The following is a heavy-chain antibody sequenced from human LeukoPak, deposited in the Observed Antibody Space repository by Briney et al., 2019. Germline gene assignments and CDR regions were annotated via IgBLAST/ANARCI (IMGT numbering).Heavy chain of an antibody. D-gene: IGHD3-10*01. CDR3: ARVLEDDPRAYGMDV. V-gene: IGHV4-30-4*01. Sequence: KPSQTLSLTCTVSGGSISSGDYYWSWIRQPPGKGLEWIGYIYYSGSTYYNPSLKSRVTISVDTSKNQFSLKLSSVTAADTAVYYCARVLEDDPRAYGMDVWGKGTTVTVSS. J-gene: IGHJ6*04. CDR1: GGSISSGDYY. CDR2: IYYSGST.